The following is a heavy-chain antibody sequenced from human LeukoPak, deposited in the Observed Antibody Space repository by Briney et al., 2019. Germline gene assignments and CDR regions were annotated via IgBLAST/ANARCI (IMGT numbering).Heavy chain of an antibody. J-gene: IGHJ6*03. Sequence: SETLSLTCAVYGGSFSGYYWSWIRQPPGKGLEWIGEINHSGSTNYNPSLKSRVTISVDTSKNQFSLKLSSVTAADTAVYYCARVSYSSRWCPNQSVLYYYYMDVWGKGTTVTVSS. V-gene: IGHV4-34*01. CDR3: ARVSYSSRWCPNQSVLYYYYMDV. CDR1: GGSFSGYY. CDR2: INHSGST. D-gene: IGHD6-13*01.